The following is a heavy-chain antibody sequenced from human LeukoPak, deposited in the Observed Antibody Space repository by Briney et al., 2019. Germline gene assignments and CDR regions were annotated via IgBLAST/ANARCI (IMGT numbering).Heavy chain of an antibody. Sequence: SETLSLTCTVSGGSISSGRNYWTWIRQPAGKGLEWIGRIYIFSGSTNYNPSLKSRVTISVDTSRNQFSLKLSSVTAADTAVYYCAREEYYDRKIGFGGVDYWGQGTLVTVSS. D-gene: IGHD3-22*01. J-gene: IGHJ4*02. CDR1: GGSISSGRNY. V-gene: IGHV4-61*02. CDR3: AREEYYDRKIGFGGVDY. CDR2: IYIFSGST.